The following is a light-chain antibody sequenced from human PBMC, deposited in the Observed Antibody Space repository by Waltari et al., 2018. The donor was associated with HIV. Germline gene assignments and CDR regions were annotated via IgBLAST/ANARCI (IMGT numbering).Light chain of an antibody. V-gene: IGLV2-8*01. J-gene: IGLJ2*01. CDR1: SSDLGAYAS. CDR3: GSYGDNIRVL. Sequence: QSALTQPPSASGSLGQSVTISCTGSSSDLGAYASVSWFQQHPHSAPKLLLYEVTKRPSGVPDRFSGSRSGDTAFLSVSGLQPDDSAAYFCGSYGDNIRVLFGGGTNLTVL. CDR2: EVT.